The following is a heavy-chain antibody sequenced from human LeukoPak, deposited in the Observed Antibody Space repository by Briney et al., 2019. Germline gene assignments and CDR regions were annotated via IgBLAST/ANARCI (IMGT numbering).Heavy chain of an antibody. CDR3: ATVFKGSSLQDY. CDR1: GFTFSSYS. Sequence: QPGGSLRLSCAASGFTFSSYSMNWVRQAPGKGLVWVSRIKSDERSAAYADSVKGRFTISRDNAKNTLYLQMNSLRAEDTAVYYCATVFKGSSLQDYWGQGTLVTVSS. V-gene: IGHV3-74*03. CDR2: IKSDERSA. J-gene: IGHJ4*02. D-gene: IGHD1-26*01.